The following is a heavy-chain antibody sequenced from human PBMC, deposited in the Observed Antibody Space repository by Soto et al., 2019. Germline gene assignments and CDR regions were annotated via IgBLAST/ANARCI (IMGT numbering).Heavy chain of an antibody. CDR2: IWSHGNRE. V-gene: IGHV3-33*01. Sequence: QVQLVESGGGVVQPGRSVRLSCAASGFTFSRYGMHWVRQAPGKGLEWVALIWSHGNREVYVDSVKGRFTISRDNSENTLYLQMDSLRVEDTAVYYCARDDDYEANAIDLWGQGTLVTVSS. CDR3: ARDDDYEANAIDL. CDR1: GFTFSRYG. D-gene: IGHD4-17*01. J-gene: IGHJ5*02.